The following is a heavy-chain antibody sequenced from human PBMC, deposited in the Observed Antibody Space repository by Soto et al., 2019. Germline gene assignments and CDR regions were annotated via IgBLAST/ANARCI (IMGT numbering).Heavy chain of an antibody. D-gene: IGHD2-15*01. CDR2: IIPIFGTA. J-gene: IGHJ5*02. CDR1: GGTFSSYA. CDR3: ARDRCSGGSCPAGGFDP. V-gene: IGHV1-69*13. Sequence: SVKVSCKASGGTFSSYAISWVRQAPGQGLEWMGGIIPIFGTANYAQKFQGRVTITADESTSTAYMELSSLRSEDTAVYYCARDRCSGGSCPAGGFDPWRQGXLVTVYS.